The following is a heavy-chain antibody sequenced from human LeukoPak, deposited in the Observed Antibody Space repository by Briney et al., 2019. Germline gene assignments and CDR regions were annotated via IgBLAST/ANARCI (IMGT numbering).Heavy chain of an antibody. CDR2: IKQDGSEK. J-gene: IGHJ4*02. Sequence: GGSLRLSCAASGFTFSSYWMSWVRQAPGKGLEWVANIKQDGSEKYYVDSVKGRFTISRDNAKNSLYLQMNSLRAEDTAVYYCARELDYYDSSGYPVSRSFDYWGQGTLVTVSS. CDR3: ARELDYYDSSGYPVSRSFDY. CDR1: GFTFSSYW. D-gene: IGHD3-22*01. V-gene: IGHV3-7*01.